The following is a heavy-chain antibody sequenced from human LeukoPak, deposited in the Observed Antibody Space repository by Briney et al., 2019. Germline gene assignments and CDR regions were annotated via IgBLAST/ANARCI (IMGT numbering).Heavy chain of an antibody. CDR3: ARRGYCSGASCYSFDF. CDR2: IYYSGST. Sequence: SETLSLTCAVSGGSFSGYYWSWIRQPPGKGLEWIGYIYYSGSTNYNPSLKSRVTISVDTSKNQFSLKLSSVTAADTAVYYCARRGYCSGASCYSFDFWGQGTLVTVSS. CDR1: GGSFSGYY. V-gene: IGHV4-59*08. D-gene: IGHD2-15*01. J-gene: IGHJ4*02.